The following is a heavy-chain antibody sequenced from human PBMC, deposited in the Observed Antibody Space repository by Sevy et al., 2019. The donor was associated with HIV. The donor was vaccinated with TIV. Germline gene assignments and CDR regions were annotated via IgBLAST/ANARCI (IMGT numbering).Heavy chain of an antibody. CDR1: GFTFSTYS. J-gene: IGHJ5*02. V-gene: IGHV3-48*02. CDR2: ISRTSTTT. D-gene: IGHD3-22*01. Sequence: GGSLRLSCKASGFTFSTYSMHWVRQAPGKGLEWVSSISRTSTTTYYADSAKGRFTISRDNAKNSLYLQMNSLRDEDTAVYYYAREAYYYDSREENWFDPWGQGTLVTVSS. CDR3: AREAYYYDSREENWFDP.